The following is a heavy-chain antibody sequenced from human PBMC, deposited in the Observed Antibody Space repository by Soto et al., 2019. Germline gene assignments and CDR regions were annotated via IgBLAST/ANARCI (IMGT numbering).Heavy chain of an antibody. CDR1: GGSFSGYY. Sequence: SETLSLTCAVYGGSFSGYYWSWIRQPPGKGLEWIGEINHSGSTNYNPSLKSRVTISVDTSKNQFSLKLSSVTAADTAVYYCAGSPVATIYGGYFDYWGQGTLVTVSS. J-gene: IGHJ4*02. D-gene: IGHD5-12*01. CDR3: AGSPVATIYGGYFDY. CDR2: INHSGST. V-gene: IGHV4-34*01.